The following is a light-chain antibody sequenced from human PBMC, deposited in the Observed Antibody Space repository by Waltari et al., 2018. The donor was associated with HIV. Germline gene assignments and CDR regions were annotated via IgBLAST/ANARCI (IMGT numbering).Light chain of an antibody. CDR2: EVS. J-gene: IGLJ2*01. CDR1: SSDIGGYNY. CDR3: SSYTGSSTLVV. Sequence: QSALTQPASVSGSPGQSITISCTGTSSDIGGYNYVSWYQQHPGKAPKLMIYEVSYRPSGISKRFSGPKSGNTASLTISGLQADDEADYYCSSYTGSSTLVVFGGGTKLIVL. V-gene: IGLV2-14*01.